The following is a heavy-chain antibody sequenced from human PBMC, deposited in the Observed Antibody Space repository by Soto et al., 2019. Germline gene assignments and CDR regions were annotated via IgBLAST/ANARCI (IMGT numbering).Heavy chain of an antibody. CDR1: GYTFTDYL. CDR2: INPGGTYI. J-gene: IGHJ4*02. CDR3: AYVGGYSTGDYSFDV. Sequence: ASVKVSCKASGYTFTDYLIHWVRQAPGQELQWMGIINPGGTYIKIAQQFQGRVTMTRDTSTTTAYMELTNLKSDDTALYYCAYVGGYSTGDYSFDVWGQGTPVTVSS. V-gene: IGHV1-46*01. D-gene: IGHD5-18*01.